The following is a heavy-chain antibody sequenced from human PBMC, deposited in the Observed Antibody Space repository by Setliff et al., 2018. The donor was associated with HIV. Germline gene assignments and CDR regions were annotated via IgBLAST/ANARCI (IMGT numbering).Heavy chain of an antibody. J-gene: IGHJ4*02. D-gene: IGHD3-10*01. CDR3: ARHRVITGSFDS. CDR2: VFYSGRA. CDR1: GGSISSSSYY. Sequence: SETLSLTCTVSGGSISSSSYYWGWIRQPPGKGLEWIGGVFYSGRAYYNPSLKSRVTISVDTSKNQFSLRVNSVTAADTAVFYCARHRVITGSFDSWGQGTLVTVSS. V-gene: IGHV4-39*01.